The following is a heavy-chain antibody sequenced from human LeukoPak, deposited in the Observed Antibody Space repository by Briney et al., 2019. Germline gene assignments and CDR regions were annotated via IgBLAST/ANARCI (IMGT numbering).Heavy chain of an antibody. J-gene: IGHJ4*02. CDR3: ARGATGYSSGWYGVDY. CDR1: GYTFTSYD. D-gene: IGHD6-19*01. Sequence: RASVKVSCKASGYTFTSYDINWVRQATGQGLEWMGIINPRGGSTSYTQKFQGRVTMTRDTSISTVYMELSRLRSDDTAVYYCARGATGYSSGWYGVDYWGQGTLVTVSS. CDR2: INPRGGST. V-gene: IGHV1-46*01.